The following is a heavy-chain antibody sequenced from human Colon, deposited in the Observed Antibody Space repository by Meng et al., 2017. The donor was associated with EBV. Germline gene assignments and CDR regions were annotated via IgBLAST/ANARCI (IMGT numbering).Heavy chain of an antibody. CDR1: GGSISTSDW. J-gene: IGHJ4*02. Sequence: VQRQGSGPGLVEPSGTLSLTFAVSGGSISTSDWWSWVRQPPGKGLEWIGEIYRGGGTNYNPSFKSRVTISVDTSNNHFSLKLSYVTAADTAVYYCARVRVIPAAVGFDYWGQGTLVTVSS. CDR3: ARVRVIPAAVGFDY. V-gene: IGHV4-4*02. D-gene: IGHD2-2*01. CDR2: IYRGGGT.